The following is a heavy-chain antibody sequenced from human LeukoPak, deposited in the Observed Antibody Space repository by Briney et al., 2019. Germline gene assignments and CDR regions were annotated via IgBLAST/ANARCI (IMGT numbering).Heavy chain of an antibody. CDR2: INPSGGST. CDR1: GYTFTSYY. D-gene: IGHD2-15*01. CDR3: ARVGVVAAYYYYYYYMDV. J-gene: IGHJ6*03. Sequence: ASVKVSCKASGYTFTSYYMHWVRQAPGQGLEWMGIINPSGGSTSYAQKFQGRVTMTRDTSTSTVYMELSSLRSEDTAVYYCARVGVVAAYYYYYYYMDVWGKGTTVTVSS. V-gene: IGHV1-46*01.